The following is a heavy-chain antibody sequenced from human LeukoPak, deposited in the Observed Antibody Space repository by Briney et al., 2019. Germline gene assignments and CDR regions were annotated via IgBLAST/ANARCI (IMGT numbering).Heavy chain of an antibody. J-gene: IGHJ4*02. V-gene: IGHV1-2*02. D-gene: IGHD4-11*01. CDR1: GYTFTGYY. CDR2: INPSSGGT. CDR3: ARGALHPNFDY. Sequence: ASVKVSCKASGYTFTGYYMHWVRQAPGQGLEWMGWINPSSGGTNYAQKFQGRVTMTRDTSISTAYMELSRLRSDDTAVYYCARGALHPNFDYWGQGTLVTVSS.